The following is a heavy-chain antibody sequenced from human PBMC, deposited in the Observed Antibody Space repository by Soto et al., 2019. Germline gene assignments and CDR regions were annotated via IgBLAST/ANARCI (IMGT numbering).Heavy chain of an antibody. CDR1: GYSFTDYW. CDR3: ARYCSSTSCYPNGYYYYYGMDV. CDR2: IDPSDSYT. Sequence: PGESLKISCEGSGYSFTDYWIDWVRQMPGKGLEWMGRIDPSDSYTNYSPSFQGHVTISADKSISTAYLQWSSLKASDTAMYYCARYCSSTSCYPNGYYYYYGMDVWGQGTTVTVSS. V-gene: IGHV5-10-1*01. D-gene: IGHD2-2*01. J-gene: IGHJ6*02.